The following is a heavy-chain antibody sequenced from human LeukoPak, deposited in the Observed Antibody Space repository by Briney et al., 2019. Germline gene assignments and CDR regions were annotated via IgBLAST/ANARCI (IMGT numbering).Heavy chain of an antibody. J-gene: IGHJ4*02. V-gene: IGHV4-30-2*01. Sequence: SETLSLTCTVSGGSISSGGYYWSWIRQPPGKGLEWIGYIYHSGSTYYNPSLKSRVTISVDRSKNQFSLKLSSVTGADTAVYYCARANPSVPAAAYFDYWGQGTLVTVSS. CDR3: ARANPSVPAAAYFDY. CDR2: IYHSGST. D-gene: IGHD2-2*01. CDR1: GGSISSGGYY.